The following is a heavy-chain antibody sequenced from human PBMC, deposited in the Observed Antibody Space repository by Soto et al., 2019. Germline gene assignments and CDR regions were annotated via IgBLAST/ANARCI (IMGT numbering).Heavy chain of an antibody. Sequence: GSLRLSCAASGFTFSDYYMSWIRQGPGKGLEWVSYISRTGNTIYYADSVKGRFTISRDAAKNSLYLQMNSLRAEDTAVYYCARARAAMVPSYYGMDVWGQGTTVTVSS. CDR1: GFTFSDYY. CDR2: ISRTGNTI. V-gene: IGHV3-11*01. D-gene: IGHD5-18*01. J-gene: IGHJ6*02. CDR3: ARARAAMVPSYYGMDV.